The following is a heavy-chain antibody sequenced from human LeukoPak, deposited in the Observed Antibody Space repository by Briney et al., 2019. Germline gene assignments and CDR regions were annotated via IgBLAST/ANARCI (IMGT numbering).Heavy chain of an antibody. V-gene: IGHV3-21*01. CDR3: ARVIYGWEPDDN. J-gene: IGHJ4*02. CDR1: GFTFSSYS. D-gene: IGHD1-26*01. CDR2: ISSSSSYS. Sequence: PGGSLRLSCAASGFTFSSYSMIWVRQAPGKGLEWDSFISSSSSYSYSADSLKGRFTISRDDAKNSVYLQMNSLRVDDTAVYYCARVIYGWEPDDNWGRGTLVSVSS.